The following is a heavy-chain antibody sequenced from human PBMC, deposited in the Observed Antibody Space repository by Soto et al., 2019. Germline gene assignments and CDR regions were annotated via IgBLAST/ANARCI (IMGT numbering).Heavy chain of an antibody. V-gene: IGHV3-23*01. D-gene: IGHD1-26*01. J-gene: IGHJ4*02. CDR3: AKDRGLLTYSY. CDR1: GFTFSSYA. CDR2: ISGSGGST. Sequence: VGSLRLSCAASGFTFSSYAMSWVRQAPGKGLEWVSAISGSGGSTYYADSVKGRFTISRDNSKNTLYLQMNSLRAEDTAVYYCAKDRGLLTYSYWGQGTLVTVSS.